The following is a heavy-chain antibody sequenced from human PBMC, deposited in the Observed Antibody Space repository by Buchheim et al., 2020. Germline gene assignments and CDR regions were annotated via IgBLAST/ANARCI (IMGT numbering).Heavy chain of an antibody. V-gene: IGHV3-11*01. CDR3: ARDLITTHDVRLQNWYFDL. D-gene: IGHD3-22*01. Sequence: QVQLVESGGAVVQPGGSLRLSCAASGFTFSDYYMSWIRQAPGKGLEWVSYISSSGSTIYYADSVQGRFSISRDNAKNSLYLQMNSLRAEDTAVYYCARDLITTHDVRLQNWYFDLWGRGTL. J-gene: IGHJ2*01. CDR2: ISSSGSTI. CDR1: GFTFSDYY.